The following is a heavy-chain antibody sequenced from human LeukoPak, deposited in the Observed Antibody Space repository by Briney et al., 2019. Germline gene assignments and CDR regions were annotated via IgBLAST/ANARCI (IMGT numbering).Heavy chain of an antibody. Sequence: GASVKVSFKASGYTFTGYYMHWVRQAPGQGLEWMGWINPNNGGAKYAQKFQGRVTMTRDTSISTAYMELSRLRSDDTAVYYCAIGYCSGGSCYAGSNWFDPWGQGTLVTVSS. CDR3: AIGYCSGGSCYAGSNWFDP. J-gene: IGHJ5*02. CDR2: INPNNGGA. D-gene: IGHD2-15*01. V-gene: IGHV1-2*02. CDR1: GYTFTGYY.